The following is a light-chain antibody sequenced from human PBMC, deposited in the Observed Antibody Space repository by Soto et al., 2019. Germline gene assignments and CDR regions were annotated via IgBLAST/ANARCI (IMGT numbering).Light chain of an antibody. CDR1: NIGSKS. CDR3: QVWDSSTDHAV. J-gene: IGLJ7*01. V-gene: IGLV3-21*02. Sequence: SYELTQPPSVSVAPGQTARITCGGNNIGSKSVHWYQQKPGQAPVLVVYDDSARPSGIPERFSGSNSGNTATLTISRAEAGDEADYYCQVWDSSTDHAVFGGGTKLTVL. CDR2: DDS.